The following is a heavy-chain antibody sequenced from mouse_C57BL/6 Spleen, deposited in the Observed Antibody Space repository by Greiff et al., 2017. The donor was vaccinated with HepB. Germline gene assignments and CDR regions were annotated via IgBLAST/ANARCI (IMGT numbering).Heavy chain of an antibody. Sequence: EVQLQQSGPELVKPGASVKISCKASGYTFTDYYMNWVKQSHGKSLEWIGDINPNNGGTSYNQKFKGKATLTVDKSSSTDYMELRSLTSEDSAVYYCVYEYERAPFAYWGQGTLVTVSA. CDR1: GYTFTDYY. D-gene: IGHD2-4*01. J-gene: IGHJ3*01. CDR2: INPNNGGT. V-gene: IGHV1-26*01. CDR3: VYEYERAPFAY.